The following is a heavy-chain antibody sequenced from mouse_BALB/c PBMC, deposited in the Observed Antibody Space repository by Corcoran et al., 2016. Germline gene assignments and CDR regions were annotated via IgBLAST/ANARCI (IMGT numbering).Heavy chain of an antibody. Sequence: VLLQQSGPELVKPGASVKIPCTASGYRFTAYNMDWVRQSHGTSLEWIVDINPRSGGTIYNQTFKGKATFTVDKSSSTAYMELHSLTSEETAVYYCARWGITTFDYWGQGTSVTVSS. D-gene: IGHD1-1*01. J-gene: IGHJ2*03. CDR1: GYRFTAYN. V-gene: IGHV1-18*01. CDR2: INPRSGGT. CDR3: ARWGITTFDY.